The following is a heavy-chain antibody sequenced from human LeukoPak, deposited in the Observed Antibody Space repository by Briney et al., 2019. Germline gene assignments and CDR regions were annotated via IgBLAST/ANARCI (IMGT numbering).Heavy chain of an antibody. Sequence: GGSLRLSCAASGFTFSTYSMNWVRQAPGKGLEWVSFINSGSTSIYYVDSVKGRFTMSRDNAQNALYLEMNSLRAEDTAVYYCAREKKTEWTTGAFDMWGQGTMVIVSS. V-gene: IGHV3-48*04. CDR2: INSGSTSI. CDR1: GFTFSTYS. CDR3: AREKKTEWTTGAFDM. J-gene: IGHJ3*02. D-gene: IGHD3-3*01.